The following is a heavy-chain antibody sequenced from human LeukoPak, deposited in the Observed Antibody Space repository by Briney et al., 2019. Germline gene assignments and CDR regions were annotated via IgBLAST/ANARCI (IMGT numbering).Heavy chain of an antibody. CDR2: IKQDGSEE. CDR1: GFTFSSYG. D-gene: IGHD1-1*01. J-gene: IGHJ4*02. Sequence: GGSLRLSCAASGFTFSSYGMHWVRQAPGTGLHWVAHIKQDGSEEYYVDSVKGRFTISRDNAKSSLYLQMNSLRAEDTAVYYCARWNGGWEFDYWGQGTLVSVSS. V-gene: IGHV3-7*05. CDR3: ARWNGGWEFDY.